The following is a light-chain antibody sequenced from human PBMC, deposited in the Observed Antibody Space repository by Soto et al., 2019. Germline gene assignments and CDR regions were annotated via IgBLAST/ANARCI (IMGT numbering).Light chain of an antibody. CDR3: QQRSNWHPIT. V-gene: IGKV3-11*01. CDR2: DAS. CDR1: QSVSSY. J-gene: IGKJ5*01. Sequence: EILLTQSPATLSLSPGERATLSCRASQSVSSYLAWYQQKPGQAPRLIIYDASNRANGIPARFSGSGSGTDFTLTLSSLEPEDFAVYYCQQRSNWHPITFGQGTRLEIK.